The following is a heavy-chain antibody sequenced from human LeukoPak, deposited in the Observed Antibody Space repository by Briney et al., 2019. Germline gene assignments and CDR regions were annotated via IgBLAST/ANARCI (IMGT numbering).Heavy chain of an antibody. V-gene: IGHV1-2*06. CDR3: ARDRSGYSYGEPLDY. Sequence: ASVEVSCKASGYTFTYYYMHWVRQAPGQGLEWMGRINPNSGGTDYAQKFQDRVTMTRDTSISTVYMELSRVRSDDTAVYYCARDRSGYSYGEPLDYWGQGTVVIVSS. D-gene: IGHD5-18*01. CDR2: INPNSGGT. J-gene: IGHJ4*02. CDR1: GYTFTYYY.